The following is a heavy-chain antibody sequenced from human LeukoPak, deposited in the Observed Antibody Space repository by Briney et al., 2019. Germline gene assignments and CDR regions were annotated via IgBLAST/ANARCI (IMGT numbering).Heavy chain of an antibody. D-gene: IGHD6-19*01. J-gene: IGHJ5*02. V-gene: IGHV1-69*05. CDR3: ARDLGFRYSSGWYSAFDP. CDR1: GGTFRSYA. Sequence: SVKVSCKASGGTFRSYAITWVRQAPGQGLEWMGGIIPIFGTANYARKFQGRVTMTRDMSTSTVYMELSSLRSEDTAVYYCARDLGFRYSSGWYSAFDPWGQGTLVTVSS. CDR2: IIPIFGTA.